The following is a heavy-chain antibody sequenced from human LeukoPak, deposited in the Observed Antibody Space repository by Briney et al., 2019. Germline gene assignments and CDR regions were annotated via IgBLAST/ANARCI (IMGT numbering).Heavy chain of an antibody. Sequence: SETLSLTCTVSGGFISSYYWSWIRQPPGKGLEWIGYIYYSGSTNYNPSLKSRVTISVDTSKNQFSLKLSSVTAADTAVYYCAWNFGESYNWGQGTLVTVSS. CDR2: IYYSGST. J-gene: IGHJ4*02. V-gene: IGHV4-59*12. CDR1: GGFISSYY. D-gene: IGHD3-10*01. CDR3: AWNFGESYN.